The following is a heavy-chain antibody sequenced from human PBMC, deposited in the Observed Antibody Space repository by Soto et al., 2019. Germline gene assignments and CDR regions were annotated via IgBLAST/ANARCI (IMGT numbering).Heavy chain of an antibody. D-gene: IGHD3-22*01. CDR3: ARRCDYYDSSGYYRWFDP. J-gene: IGHJ5*02. Sequence: QLQLQESGPGLVKPSETLSLTCTVSGGSISSSSYYWGWIRQPPGKGLGWIGSIYYSGSTYYNPSLKSRVTISVDTSKNQFSLKLSSVTAADTAVYYCARRCDYYDSSGYYRWFDPWGQGTLVTVSS. V-gene: IGHV4-39*01. CDR2: IYYSGST. CDR1: GGSISSSSYY.